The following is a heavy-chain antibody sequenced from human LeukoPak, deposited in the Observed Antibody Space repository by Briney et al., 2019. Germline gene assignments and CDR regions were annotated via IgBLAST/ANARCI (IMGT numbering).Heavy chain of an antibody. V-gene: IGHV3-23*01. CDR2: ISGSGGST. CDR1: GFTFSNYS. D-gene: IGHD3-22*01. Sequence: GGSLRLSCAASGFTFSNYSMNWVRQAPGKGLEWVSAISGSGGSTYYADSVKGRFTISRDNSKNTLYLQMNSLRAEDTAVYYCAKDIDYYDSSGYYPDAFDIWDQGTMVTVSS. CDR3: AKDIDYYDSSGYYPDAFDI. J-gene: IGHJ3*02.